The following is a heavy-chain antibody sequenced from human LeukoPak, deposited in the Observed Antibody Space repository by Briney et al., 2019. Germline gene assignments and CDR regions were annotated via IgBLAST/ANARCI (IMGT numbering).Heavy chain of an antibody. V-gene: IGHV3-30*02. Sequence: GGSLRLSCAASGFTFSSYGMHWVRQAPGKGLEWVAFIRYDGSNKYYADSVKGRFTISRDNSKNTLYLQMNSLKTEDTAVYYCARESLALVAFDIWGQGTMVTVSS. CDR3: ARESLALVAFDI. J-gene: IGHJ3*02. CDR1: GFTFSSYG. CDR2: IRYDGSNK.